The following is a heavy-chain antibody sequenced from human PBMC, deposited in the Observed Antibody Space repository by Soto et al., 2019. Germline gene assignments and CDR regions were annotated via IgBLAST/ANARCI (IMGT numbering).Heavy chain of an antibody. J-gene: IGHJ5*02. CDR3: ARGMRGSPSSVTRTRVRIWFDP. V-gene: IGHV4-34*01. D-gene: IGHD4-17*01. CDR2: INHSGST. CDR1: GGSFSGYY. Sequence: QVQLQQWGAGLLKPSETLSLTCAVYGGSFSGYYWSWIRQPPGKGLEWIGEINHSGSTNYNPSLKRRVPLSVDTSMNQFSLKLSSVTAADTAVYYCARGMRGSPSSVTRTRVRIWFDPWGQGTLVTVSS.